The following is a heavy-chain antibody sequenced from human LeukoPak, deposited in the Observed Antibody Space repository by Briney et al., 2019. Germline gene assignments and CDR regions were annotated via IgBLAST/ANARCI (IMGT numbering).Heavy chain of an antibody. J-gene: IGHJ4*02. V-gene: IGHV3-21*01. D-gene: IGHD3-22*01. CDR1: GFTFSSYS. CDR3: ARGQGIYDSSGYDY. CDR2: ISSSSSYI. Sequence: GGSLRLSCAASGFTFSSYSMNWVRQAPGKGLEWVSSISSSSSYIYYADSVKGRFTISRDNAKNSLYLQMNSLRAEDTAVYYCARGQGIYDSSGYDYWGQGTLVTVSS.